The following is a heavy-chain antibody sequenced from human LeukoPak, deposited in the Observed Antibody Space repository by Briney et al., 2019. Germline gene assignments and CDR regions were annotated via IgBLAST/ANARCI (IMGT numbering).Heavy chain of an antibody. D-gene: IGHD3-10*01. Sequence: SVKVSCKASGGTFSSYAISWVRQAPGQGLEWMGGIIPIFGTANYAQKFQGSVTITADESTSTAYMELSSLRSEDTAVYYCARGLWEMVRGVSYYYYYMDVWGKGTTVTVSS. CDR3: ARGLWEMVRGVSYYYYYMDV. CDR2: IIPIFGTA. J-gene: IGHJ6*03. CDR1: GGTFSSYA. V-gene: IGHV1-69*13.